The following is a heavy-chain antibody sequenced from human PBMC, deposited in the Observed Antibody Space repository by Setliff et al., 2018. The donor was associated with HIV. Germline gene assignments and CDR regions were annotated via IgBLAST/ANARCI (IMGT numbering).Heavy chain of an antibody. J-gene: IGHJ3*02. CDR2: IIPNSGGT. CDR3: ATKVYCTNGVCLDAFDI. D-gene: IGHD2-8*01. V-gene: IGHV1-2*06. Sequence: ASVKVSCKASGYTFTAYFMHWVRQAPGQGLEWMGRIIPNSGGTNYAQKLQGRVTMTRDTSISTGYMELSRLRSDDTAVYYCATKVYCTNGVCLDAFDIWGQGAMVTVSS. CDR1: GYTFTAYF.